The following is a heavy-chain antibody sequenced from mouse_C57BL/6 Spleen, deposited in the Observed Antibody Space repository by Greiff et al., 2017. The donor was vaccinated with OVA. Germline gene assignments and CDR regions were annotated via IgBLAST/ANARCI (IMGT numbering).Heavy chain of an antibody. CDR3: ASLVYCSYDDGH. Sequence: EVMLVESGGGLVKPGGSLKLSCAASGFTFSDYGMHWVRQAPEKGLEWVAYISSGSSTIYYADTVKGRFTISRDNAKNTLILQMTSLRSEDTAMYYCASLVYCSYDDGHWGQGTLVTVSA. CDR1: GFTFSDYG. CDR2: ISSGSSTI. D-gene: IGHD2-12*01. J-gene: IGHJ3*01. V-gene: IGHV5-17*01.